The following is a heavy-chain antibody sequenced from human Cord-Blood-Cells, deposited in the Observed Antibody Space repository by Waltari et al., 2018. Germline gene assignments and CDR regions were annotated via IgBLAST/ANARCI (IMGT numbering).Heavy chain of an antibody. V-gene: IGHV4-38-2*02. J-gene: IGHJ4*02. D-gene: IGHD1-20*01. Sequence: QVQLQESGPGLVKPSETLSLTCTVSGYSISSGYYWGWIRQPPGKGLEWIGSIYHSGSTYYNPSLKGRVTISVDTSKNQVSLKLSSVTAADTAVYYCARGITGITADYWGQGTLVTVSS. CDR1: GYSISSGYY. CDR3: ARGITGITADY. CDR2: IYHSGST.